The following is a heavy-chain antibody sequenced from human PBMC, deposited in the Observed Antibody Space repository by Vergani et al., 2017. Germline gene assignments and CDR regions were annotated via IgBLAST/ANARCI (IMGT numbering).Heavy chain of an antibody. J-gene: IGHJ4*02. Sequence: EVQLVESGGGLVKPGGSLRISCAASGFTFSSYSMNWVRQAPGKGLEWVSSISSSSSYRYYADSVKGRFTISRDNAKNSLYLQMNSLRAEDTAVYYCARSVDTAMVPPLWGQGTLVTVSS. CDR3: ARSVDTAMVPPL. CDR2: ISSSSSYR. CDR1: GFTFSSYS. D-gene: IGHD5-18*01. V-gene: IGHV3-21*01.